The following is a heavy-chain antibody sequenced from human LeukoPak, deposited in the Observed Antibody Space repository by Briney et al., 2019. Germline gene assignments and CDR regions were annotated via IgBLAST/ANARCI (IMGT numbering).Heavy chain of an antibody. CDR1: GFTFSSYS. D-gene: IGHD3-9*01. CDR2: ISSSSSYI. J-gene: IGHJ6*02. CDR3: ARGNEYYDILTGYSPAYYYGMDV. Sequence: GRSLRLSCAASGFTFSSYSMNWVRQAPGKGLEWVSSISSSSSYIYYADSVKGRFTISRDNAKNSLYLQVNSLRAEDTAVYYCARGNEYYDILTGYSPAYYYGMDVWGQGTTVTVSS. V-gene: IGHV3-21*01.